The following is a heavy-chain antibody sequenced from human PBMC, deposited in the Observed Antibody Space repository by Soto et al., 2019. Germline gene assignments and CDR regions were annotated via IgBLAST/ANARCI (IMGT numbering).Heavy chain of an antibody. J-gene: IGHJ4*02. CDR2: ISWNSNNI. V-gene: IGHV3-9*01. CDR3: AKDYAYSSGRNFDY. D-gene: IGHD6-19*01. Sequence: LRLSCAAAGFTFSSNDMNWVRQAPGKGLEWVSGISWNSNNIDYADSVKGRFTISRDNAKNSLYLHMNSLRAEDTALYYCAKDYAYSSGRNFDYWGQGNLVTVSS. CDR1: GFTFSSND.